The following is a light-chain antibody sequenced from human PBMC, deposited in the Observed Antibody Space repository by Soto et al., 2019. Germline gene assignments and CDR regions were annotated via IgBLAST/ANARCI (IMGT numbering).Light chain of an antibody. CDR3: QQSYNTPWT. J-gene: IGKJ1*01. CDR2: GVS. Sequence: DIQMTPSPSSLSASVVDRATITCRASQIISGYLNWYQQRPGKAPNLLIFGVSRLQSGVPSRFSGSGSGTDFTLTISSLQPEDFATYFCQQSYNTPWTFGQGTKVDI. CDR1: QIISGY. V-gene: IGKV1-39*01.